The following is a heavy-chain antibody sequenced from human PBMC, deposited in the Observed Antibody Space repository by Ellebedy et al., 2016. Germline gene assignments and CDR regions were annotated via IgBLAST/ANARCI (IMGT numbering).Heavy chain of an antibody. Sequence: GGSLRLXXAASGFTFSRFGIHWVRQAPGKGLEWVSAISGSGGSTYYADSVKGRFTISRDNSKNTLYLQMNSLRAEDTAVYYCAKPMADKRIFGVVIPWYYGMDVWGQGTTVTVSS. J-gene: IGHJ6*02. CDR2: ISGSGGST. CDR1: GFTFSRFG. D-gene: IGHD3-3*01. V-gene: IGHV3-23*01. CDR3: AKPMADKRIFGVVIPWYYGMDV.